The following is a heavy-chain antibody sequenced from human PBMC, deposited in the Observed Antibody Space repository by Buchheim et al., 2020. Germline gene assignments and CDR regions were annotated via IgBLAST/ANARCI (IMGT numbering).Heavy chain of an antibody. D-gene: IGHD2-15*01. CDR1: GGSISSGDFY. V-gene: IGHV4-31*03. Sequence: QVQLQESGPGLVKPSQTLSLTCTVSGGSISSGDFYWSWIRQQPGKGLEWLGYIHYSGSTYYNPSLESRVSISVDTSKNQFSLRLNSVTAADTAVYFCARGSGYTSVYSFWGLGTL. CDR3: ARGSGYTSVYSF. J-gene: IGHJ4*02. CDR2: IHYSGST.